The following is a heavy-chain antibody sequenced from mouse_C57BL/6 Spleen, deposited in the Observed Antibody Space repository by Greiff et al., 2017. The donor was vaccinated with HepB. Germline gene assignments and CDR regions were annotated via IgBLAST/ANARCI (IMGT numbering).Heavy chain of an antibody. J-gene: IGHJ4*01. Sequence: LVESGGGLVKPGGSLKLSCAASGFTFSSYAMSWVRQTPEKRLEWVATISDGGSYTYYPDNVKGRFTISRDNAKNNLYLQMSHLKSEDTAMYYCARDYDGAMDYWGQGTSVTVSS. CDR2: ISDGGSYT. CDR1: GFTFSSYA. D-gene: IGHD2-12*01. CDR3: ARDYDGAMDY. V-gene: IGHV5-4*01.